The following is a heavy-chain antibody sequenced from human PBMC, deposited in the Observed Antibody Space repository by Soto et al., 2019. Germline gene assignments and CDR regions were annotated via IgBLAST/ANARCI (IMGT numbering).Heavy chain of an antibody. CDR1: GFTVSSTNY. Sequence: EVQVVESGGGLIQPGGSLRLSCVVSGFTVSSTNYMSWVRQAPGKGLEWVSVIYSGGTTFYADSVKGRFTISRDNSKNSRYLQMNSLRAEDTAVYYCHGYGYWGQGTLVTVSS. J-gene: IGHJ4*02. D-gene: IGHD5-12*01. V-gene: IGHV3-53*01. CDR2: IYSGGTT. CDR3: HGYGY.